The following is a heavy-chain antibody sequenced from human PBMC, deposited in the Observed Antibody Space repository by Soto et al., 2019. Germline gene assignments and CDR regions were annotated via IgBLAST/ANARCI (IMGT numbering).Heavy chain of an antibody. CDR3: ARVLGSGWYSGFGY. CDR2: INAGNGNT. Sequence: QVQLVQSGAEVKKPGASVKVSCKASGYTFTSYAMHCVRQAPGQRLEWMGWINAGNGNTKYSQKFQGRVTITRDTSASTAYMELSSLRSEDTAVYYCARVLGSGWYSGFGYWGQGTLVTVSS. D-gene: IGHD6-19*01. V-gene: IGHV1-3*01. CDR1: GYTFTSYA. J-gene: IGHJ4*02.